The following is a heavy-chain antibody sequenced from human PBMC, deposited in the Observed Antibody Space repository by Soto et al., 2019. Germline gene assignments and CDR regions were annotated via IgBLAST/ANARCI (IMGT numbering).Heavy chain of an antibody. Sequence: QVHLVQSGAEVKKPGASVKVSCKGSGYTFTSYGITWVRQAPGQGLEWMGWISAHNGNTNYAQKPQGRVTVTRDTSTSAAYMWLRNLKSDDTSVYYCSSGRYRDYSGQGALVTVSS. D-gene: IGHD1-26*01. J-gene: IGHJ4*02. CDR3: SSGRYRDY. CDR2: ISAHNGNT. V-gene: IGHV1-18*01. CDR1: GYTFTSYG.